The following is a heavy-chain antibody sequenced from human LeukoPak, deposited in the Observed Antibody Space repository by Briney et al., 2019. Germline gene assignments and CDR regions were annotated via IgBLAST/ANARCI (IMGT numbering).Heavy chain of an antibody. D-gene: IGHD6-13*01. J-gene: IGHJ3*02. CDR1: GGSISSYY. CDR2: IYYSGST. V-gene: IGHV4-59*01. CDR3: AREAPDSSSWYHGDAFDI. Sequence: PSETLSLTCTVSGGSISSYYWSWIRQPPGKGLEWIGYIYYSGSTNYNPSLKSRVTISVDTSKNQFSLKLSSVTAADTAVYYCAREAPDSSSWYHGDAFDIWGQGTMVTVSS.